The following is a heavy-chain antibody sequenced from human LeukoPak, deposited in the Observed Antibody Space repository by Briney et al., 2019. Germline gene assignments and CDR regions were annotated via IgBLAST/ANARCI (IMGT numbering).Heavy chain of an antibody. D-gene: IGHD5-18*01. V-gene: IGHV3-30*18. Sequence: GRSLRLSCAASGFTFSSYGMHWVRQAPGKGLEWVAVISYDGSNKYYADSVKGRFTISRDNSKNTPYLQMNSLRAEDTAVYYCAKGEYSYGFDYWGQGTLVTVSS. CDR2: ISYDGSNK. CDR3: AKGEYSYGFDY. CDR1: GFTFSSYG. J-gene: IGHJ4*02.